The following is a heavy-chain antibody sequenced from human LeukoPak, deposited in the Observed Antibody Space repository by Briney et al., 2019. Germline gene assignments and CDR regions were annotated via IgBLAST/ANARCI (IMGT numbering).Heavy chain of an antibody. CDR1: GYRFTSYW. J-gene: IGHJ3*02. CDR3: ARSGIYYDSSGYYPSAFDI. V-gene: IGHV5-51*01. Sequence: GESLKISCKGSGYRFTSYWIGWVRQMPGKGLEWMGIIYPGDSDTRYSPSFQGQVTISADKSISTAYLQWSSLKASDTAMYYCARSGIYYDSSGYYPSAFDIWGQGTMVTVSS. D-gene: IGHD3-22*01. CDR2: IYPGDSDT.